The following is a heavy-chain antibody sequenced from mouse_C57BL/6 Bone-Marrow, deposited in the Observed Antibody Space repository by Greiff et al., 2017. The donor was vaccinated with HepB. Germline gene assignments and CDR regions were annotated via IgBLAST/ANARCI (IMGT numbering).Heavy chain of an antibody. Sequence: VQLQQSGPELVKPGASVKISCKASGYTFTDYNMNWVKQSNGKSLEWIGVINPNYGTTSYNQKFKGKATLTVDQSSSTAYMQLNSLTSEDSAVYYYSRGLLLYYCAMDYWGQGTSVTVSS. CDR2: INPNYGTT. J-gene: IGHJ4*01. CDR1: GYTFTDYN. D-gene: IGHD2-3*01. V-gene: IGHV1-39*01. CDR3: SRGLLLYYCAMDY.